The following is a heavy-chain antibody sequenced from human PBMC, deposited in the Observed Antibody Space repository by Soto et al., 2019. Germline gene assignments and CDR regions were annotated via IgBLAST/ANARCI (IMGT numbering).Heavy chain of an antibody. D-gene: IGHD2-21*02. CDR2: IYYSGST. Sequence: SETLSLICTVSGGSISSYYWSWIRQPPGKGLEWIGYIYYSGSTNYNPSLKSRVTISVDTSKNQFSLKLSSVTAADTAVYYCARDNCGGDCYSGAYYYYGMDVWGQGTTVTVSS. CDR1: GGSISSYY. CDR3: ARDNCGGDCYSGAYYYYGMDV. J-gene: IGHJ6*02. V-gene: IGHV4-59*01.